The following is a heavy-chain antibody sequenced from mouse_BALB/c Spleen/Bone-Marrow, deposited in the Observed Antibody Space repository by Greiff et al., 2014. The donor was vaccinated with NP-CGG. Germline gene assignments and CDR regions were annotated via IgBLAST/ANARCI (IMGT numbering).Heavy chain of an antibody. CDR3: TREGIYFGYDVPMDY. D-gene: IGHD2-2*01. J-gene: IGHJ4*01. V-gene: IGHV1-15*01. CDR2: IDPETGGT. CDR1: GYKFTDYE. Sequence: QVQLQQPGAELVRPGASVTLSCKASGYKFTDYEMHWVKQTPVHGLEWIGSIDPETGGTAYNQNFKGKATLTAYRSSTTAYMELRSLTSEDSAIYYCTREGIYFGYDVPMDYWGQGTSVTVSS.